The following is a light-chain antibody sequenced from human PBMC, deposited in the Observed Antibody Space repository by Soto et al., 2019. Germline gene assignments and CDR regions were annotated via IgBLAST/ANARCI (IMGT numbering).Light chain of an antibody. CDR1: QRVSSY. CDR2: DAS. CDR3: QQRSNWPWT. J-gene: IGKJ1*01. Sequence: EIVLTQSPATLSLSPGERATLSCRASQRVSSYLAWYQQKPGRPPRILIYDASERATGIPARFSGSGSGTDFTLTIRSLEPEDFGVYYCQQRSNWPWTFGQGTKVQSK. V-gene: IGKV3-11*01.